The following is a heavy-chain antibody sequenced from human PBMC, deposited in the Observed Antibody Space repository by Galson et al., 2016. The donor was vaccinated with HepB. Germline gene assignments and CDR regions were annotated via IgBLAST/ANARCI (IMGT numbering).Heavy chain of an antibody. Sequence: SLRLSCAGSGFTFRNYHMNWVRQTPGKGLEWVSSISSGSAYKYYADSVKGRFSIFRDNAKNSLYLQMNSLRVVDTAGYYCARPRDNYGHAIGIWGQGTMVTVSS. J-gene: IGHJ3*02. V-gene: IGHV3-21*01. CDR2: ISSGSAYK. D-gene: IGHD3-10*01. CDR1: GFTFRNYH. CDR3: ARPRDNYGHAIGI.